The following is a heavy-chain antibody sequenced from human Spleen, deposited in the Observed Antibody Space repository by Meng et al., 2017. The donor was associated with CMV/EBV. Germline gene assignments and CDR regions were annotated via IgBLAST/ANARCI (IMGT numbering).Heavy chain of an antibody. CDR2: IYYSGST. D-gene: IGHD6-6*01. Sequence: GSLRLSCTVSGGSISSYYWSWIRQPPGKGLEWIGYIYYSGSTNYNPSLKSRVTIAVDTSKNQFSLKLSSVTAADTAVYYCAGEIEYSSSLGFDYWGQGNLVTVSS. J-gene: IGHJ4*02. V-gene: IGHV4-59*01. CDR1: GGSISSYY. CDR3: AGEIEYSSSLGFDY.